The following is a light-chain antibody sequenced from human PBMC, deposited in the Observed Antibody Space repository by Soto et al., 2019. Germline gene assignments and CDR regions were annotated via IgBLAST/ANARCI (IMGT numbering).Light chain of an antibody. V-gene: IGKV3-20*01. Sequence: IVLTQYTDTLSLSPGERATLSCRASQSVSSSYLAWYQQKPGQAPRLLIYGASSRATGIPDRFSGSGSGTDFTLTISRLEPEDFAVYYCQQYGSSPIPFGQGTRLEI. CDR1: QSVSSSY. CDR3: QQYGSSPIP. CDR2: GAS. J-gene: IGKJ5*01.